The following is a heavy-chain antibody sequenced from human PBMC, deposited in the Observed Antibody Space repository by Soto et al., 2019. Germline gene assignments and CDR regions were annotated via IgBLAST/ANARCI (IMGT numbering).Heavy chain of an antibody. Sequence: ASETLSLTCAVSGGSISSGGYSWSWIRQPPGKGLEWIGYIYHSGSTYYNPSLKSRVTISVDRSKNQFSLKLSSVTAADTAVYYCARGSREWVVATNFDYWGQGTLVTVSS. V-gene: IGHV4-30-2*01. J-gene: IGHJ4*02. CDR2: IYHSGST. CDR1: GGSISSGGYS. D-gene: IGHD5-12*01. CDR3: ARGSREWVVATNFDY.